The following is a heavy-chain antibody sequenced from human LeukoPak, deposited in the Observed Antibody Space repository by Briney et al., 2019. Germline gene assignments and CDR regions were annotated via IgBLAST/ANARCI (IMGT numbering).Heavy chain of an antibody. V-gene: IGHV1-8*01. J-gene: IGHJ3*02. CDR3: ARHGRFYDAFDI. CDR2: MNPNSGNT. CDR1: GYTFTSYD. Sequence: GASVKVSCKASGYTFTSYDINWVRQATGQGLEWMGWMNPNSGNTGYAQKFQGRVAMTGDTSISTAYMDLSRLRSDDTAVYYCARHGRFYDAFDIWGQGTMVTVSS. D-gene: IGHD3-3*01.